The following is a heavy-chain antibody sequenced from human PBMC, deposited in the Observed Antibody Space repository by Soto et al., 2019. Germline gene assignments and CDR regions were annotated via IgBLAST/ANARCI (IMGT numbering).Heavy chain of an antibody. CDR2: ISSSRSTI. V-gene: IGHV3-11*01. D-gene: IGHD3-16*02. CDR1: GFTFSDYY. J-gene: IGHJ4*02. CDR3: ARDKPEGSYRYQDY. Sequence: QVQLGESGGGLVKPGGSLRLSCAASGFTFSDYYMSWIRQAPGKGLEWVSYISSSRSTIYYADSVKGRFTISRDHAKHSLYLRMNSLRAEDSAVYYRARDKPEGSYRYQDYWGQGTLVTVSS.